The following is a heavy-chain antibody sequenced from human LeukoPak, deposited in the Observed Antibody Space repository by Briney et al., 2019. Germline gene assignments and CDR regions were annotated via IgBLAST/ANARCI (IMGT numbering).Heavy chain of an antibody. J-gene: IGHJ6*03. V-gene: IGHV1-2*02. CDR1: GYTFTGYY. CDR3: ARGGLDGYNPHYYYYMDV. Sequence: ASVKVSCKASGYTFTGYYMHWVRQAPGQGLEWMGWINPNSGGTNYAQKFQGRVTMTRDTSISTAYMELSRLRSDDTAVYYCARGGLDGYNPHYYYYMDVWGKGTTVTVSS. CDR2: INPNSGGT. D-gene: IGHD5-24*01.